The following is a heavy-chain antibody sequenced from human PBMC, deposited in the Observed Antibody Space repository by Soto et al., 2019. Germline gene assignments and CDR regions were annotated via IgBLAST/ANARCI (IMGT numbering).Heavy chain of an antibody. J-gene: IGHJ5*02. CDR1: GGSISSSSYY. D-gene: IGHD2-15*01. CDR3: ARLGYCSGGSCYGWFDP. V-gene: IGHV4-39*01. CDR2: IYYSGST. Sequence: SETLSLTCTVSGGSISSSSYYWGWIRQPPGKGLGWIGSIYYSGSTYYNPSLKSRVTISVDTSKNQFSLKLSSVTAADTAVYYCARLGYCSGGSCYGWFDPWGQGTLVTVPQ.